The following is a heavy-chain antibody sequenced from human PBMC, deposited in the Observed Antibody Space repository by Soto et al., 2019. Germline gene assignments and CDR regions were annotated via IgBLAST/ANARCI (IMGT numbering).Heavy chain of an antibody. V-gene: IGHV4-4*07. CDR2: IYTSGST. CDR3: ARDISISPGIAAAGNWFGP. J-gene: IGHJ5*02. Sequence: SETLSLTSIVPGGSISIYYRSWIRQPAGKGLEWIGRIYTSGSTNYNPSLKSRVTMSVDTSKNQFSLKLSSVTAADTAVYYCARDISISPGIAAAGNWFGPWGQGTLVTVSS. D-gene: IGHD6-13*01. CDR1: GGSISIYY.